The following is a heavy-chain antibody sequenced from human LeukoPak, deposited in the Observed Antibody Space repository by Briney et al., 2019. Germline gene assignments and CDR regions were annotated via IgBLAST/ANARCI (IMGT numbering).Heavy chain of an antibody. V-gene: IGHV4-61*01. Sequence: SETLSLTCTVSGGSVSSGRYYWSWIRQPPGKGLEWIGFIYYNGSTNYNPSLKSRVTISVDTSKNRFSLKLSSVTAADTAIYFCTRKSGAFSPFGFWGQGTLVTVSS. CDR2: IYYNGST. J-gene: IGHJ4*02. CDR3: TRKSGAFSPFGF. CDR1: GGSVSSGRYY. D-gene: IGHD1-26*01.